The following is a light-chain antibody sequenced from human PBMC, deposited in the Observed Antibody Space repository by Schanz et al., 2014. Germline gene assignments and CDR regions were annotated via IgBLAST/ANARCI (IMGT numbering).Light chain of an antibody. CDR2: EVT. CDR3: CSYSHTRTFVL. CDR1: SSDFGAYNS. Sequence: QSALTQPPSASGSPGQSVTISCTGTSSDFGAYNSVSWYQQHPGKAPKVIIYEVTKRPSGVPDRFSGSKSGNTASLTVSGLQAEDEATYYCCSYSHTRTFVLFGGGTKLTVL. J-gene: IGLJ2*01. V-gene: IGLV2-8*01.